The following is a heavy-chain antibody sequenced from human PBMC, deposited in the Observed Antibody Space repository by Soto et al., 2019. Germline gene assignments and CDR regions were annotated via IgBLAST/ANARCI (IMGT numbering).Heavy chain of an antibody. CDR2: IYYSGST. J-gene: IGHJ3*02. CDR1: GGPISSYY. Sequence: PSETLSLTCTVSGGPISSYYWSWIRQPPGKGLEWIGYIYYSGSTNYNPSLKSRVTISVDTSKNQFSLKLSSVTAADTAVYYCARGNDAFDIWGQGTMVTVS. CDR3: ARGNDAFDI. V-gene: IGHV4-59*01.